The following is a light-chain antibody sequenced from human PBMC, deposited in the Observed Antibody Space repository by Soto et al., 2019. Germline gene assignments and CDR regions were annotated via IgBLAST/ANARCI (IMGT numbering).Light chain of an antibody. Sequence: EIVLTQSPATLSLSPGERATLSCRASQSVSSYLAWYQQKPGQAPRLLIYDASNRATGIPARFSGSGSGIEFSLTISSLLSEDSAFYYCQQYFNWPLTWTFGPGTKV. V-gene: IGKV3-11*01. CDR2: DAS. CDR1: QSVSSY. CDR3: QQYFNWPLTWT. J-gene: IGKJ1*01.